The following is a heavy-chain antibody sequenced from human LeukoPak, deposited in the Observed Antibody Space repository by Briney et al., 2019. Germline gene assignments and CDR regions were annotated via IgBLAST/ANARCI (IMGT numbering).Heavy chain of an antibody. V-gene: IGHV1-69*06. Sequence: SVKVSCKASGYTFTGYYMHWVRQAPGQGLEWMGGIIPIFGTANYAQRFQGRVTITADKSMSTAYMELSSLRSEDTAVYYCARGGVHWSDAFDIWGQGTMVTVSS. D-gene: IGHD2-8*02. CDR2: IIPIFGTA. CDR3: ARGGVHWSDAFDI. J-gene: IGHJ3*02. CDR1: GYTFTGYY.